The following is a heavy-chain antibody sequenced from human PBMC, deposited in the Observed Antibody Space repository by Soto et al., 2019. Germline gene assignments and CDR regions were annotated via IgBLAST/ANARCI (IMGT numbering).Heavy chain of an antibody. V-gene: IGHV3-20*04. CDR1: GFGFDEYG. D-gene: IGHD4-17*01. J-gene: IGHJ4*02. CDR2: INRHGDST. Sequence: EVYLVESGGGVVRPGGSLRLSCAASGFGFDEYGMSWVRQGPGKGLEWVSGINRHGDSTGYADSVKGRFTISRDNANNSLYMPMNGLRDEDTAFYYCARDHGWGYEYGDYGDSWGQGTLVTVSS. CDR3: ARDHGWGYEYGDYGDS.